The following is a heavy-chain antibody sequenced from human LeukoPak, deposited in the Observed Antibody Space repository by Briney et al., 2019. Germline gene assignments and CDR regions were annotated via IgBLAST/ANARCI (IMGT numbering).Heavy chain of an antibody. CDR3: AKAEQLLAINWFDP. D-gene: IGHD6-13*01. V-gene: IGHV3-23*01. CDR1: GFTYRSYG. J-gene: IGHJ5*02. Sequence: GGSLSLSCAASGFTYRSYGMSWLRQATGKGVEWVSAICGCGGSIYYADSVKRRFTISRDNSKNTLYLQRNSLRAEDMAVYYCAKAEQLLAINWFDPWGQETLVTVSS. CDR2: ICGCGGSI.